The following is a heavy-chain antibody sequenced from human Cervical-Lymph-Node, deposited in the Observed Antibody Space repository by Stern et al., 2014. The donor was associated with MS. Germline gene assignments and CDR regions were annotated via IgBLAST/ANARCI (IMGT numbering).Heavy chain of an antibody. CDR1: GYTFTSYW. J-gene: IGHJ4*02. V-gene: IGHV5-51*01. CDR2: IFPGGSDI. CDR3: ARQRYFDY. Sequence: VQLVESGPEVKRPGESLKISCQASGYTFTSYWIGWVRQMPGKGLDWIAIIFPGGSDIRSSPSSKGQVTISADMPMSTACLQWTNLKASATAIYYCARQRYFDYWGQGTLVTVSS.